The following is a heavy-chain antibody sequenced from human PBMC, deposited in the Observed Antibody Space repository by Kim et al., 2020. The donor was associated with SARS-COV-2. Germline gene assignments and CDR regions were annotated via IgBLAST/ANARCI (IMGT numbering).Heavy chain of an antibody. Sequence: SETLSLTCTVSGGSINNFCWNWIRQAPGKGLEWVGYICYTGKTNYNSSLKSRVILSLDTTKKQLSLKMRSLTAADTAVYYCARQGYSDWTSYYYGMDVWGQGTMVTVSS. CDR1: GGSINNFC. CDR2: ICYTGKT. D-gene: IGHD4-17*01. J-gene: IGHJ6*02. CDR3: ARQGYSDWTSYYYGMDV. V-gene: IGHV4-59*13.